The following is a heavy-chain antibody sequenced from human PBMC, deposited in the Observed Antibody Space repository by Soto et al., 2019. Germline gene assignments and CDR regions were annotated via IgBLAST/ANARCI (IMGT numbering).Heavy chain of an antibody. CDR3: AKVTAGSSSWYRRYFDY. D-gene: IGHD6-13*01. CDR1: GYTFTGYY. Sequence: ASVKVSCKASGYTFTGYYIHWVRQAPGQGLEWMGWINPNSGGTDYAQKFQGRVTMTRDTSINTAYMELSRLRSDDTAVYYCAKVTAGSSSWYRRYFDYWGQGTLVTVSS. J-gene: IGHJ4*02. CDR2: INPNSGGT. V-gene: IGHV1-2*02.